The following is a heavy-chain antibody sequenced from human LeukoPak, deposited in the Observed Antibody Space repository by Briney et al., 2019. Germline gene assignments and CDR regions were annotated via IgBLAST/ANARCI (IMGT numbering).Heavy chain of an antibody. CDR1: GGSLSSYY. V-gene: IGHV4-59*12. J-gene: IGHJ3*02. Sequence: SETLSLTCTVSGGSLSSYYWSWIRQPPGKGLEWIGYIYYSGSTNYNPSLKSRVTISVDTSKNQFSLKLSSVTAADTAVYYCASQLGETGYAFDIWGQGTMVTVSS. D-gene: IGHD7-27*01. CDR2: IYYSGST. CDR3: ASQLGETGYAFDI.